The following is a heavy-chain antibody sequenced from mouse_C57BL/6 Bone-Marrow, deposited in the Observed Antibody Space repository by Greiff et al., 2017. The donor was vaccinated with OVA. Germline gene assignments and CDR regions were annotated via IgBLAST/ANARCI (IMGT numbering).Heavy chain of an antibody. CDR3: ASETIGHSNYFDY. D-gene: IGHD2-5*01. CDR2: IDPSDSYT. V-gene: IGHV1-69*01. CDR1: GYTFTSYW. J-gene: IGHJ2*01. Sequence: QVQLQQPGAELVMPGASVKLSCKASGYTFTSYWMHWVKQRPGQGLEWIGEIDPSDSYTNYNQKFKGKSTLTVDKSSSTAYMQLSSLTSEDSAVYYCASETIGHSNYFDYWGQGTTLTVSS.